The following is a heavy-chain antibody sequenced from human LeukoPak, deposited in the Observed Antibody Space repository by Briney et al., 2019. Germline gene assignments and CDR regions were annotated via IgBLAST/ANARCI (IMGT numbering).Heavy chain of an antibody. V-gene: IGHV4-59*01. J-gene: IGHJ4*02. D-gene: IGHD3-9*01. CDR3: ARAEKKDYDILTGYYLFDY. CDR2: IYYSGST. CDR1: GGSISSYY. Sequence: SETLSLTCTVSGGSISSYYWSWIRQPPGKGLEWIGYIYYSGSTNYNPSLKSRVTISVDTSKNQFSLKLSSVTAADTAVYYCARAEKKDYDILTGYYLFDYWGQGTLVTVSS.